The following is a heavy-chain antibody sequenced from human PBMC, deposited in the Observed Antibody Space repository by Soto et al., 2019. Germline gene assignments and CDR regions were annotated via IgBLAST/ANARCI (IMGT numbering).Heavy chain of an antibody. CDR3: ARLGSGSYDDY. CDR2: ISGSGDST. V-gene: IGHV3-23*01. D-gene: IGHD1-26*01. Sequence: EVQLLESGGGLVQPGGSLRLSCAASGFTFSSYAMRWVRQAPVKGLEWVSAISGSGDSTYYADSVKGLFTIARDNSKNTLYLQMNSLSAEDTAVYYCARLGSGSYDDYWGQGTLVPVSS. CDR1: GFTFSSYA. J-gene: IGHJ4*02.